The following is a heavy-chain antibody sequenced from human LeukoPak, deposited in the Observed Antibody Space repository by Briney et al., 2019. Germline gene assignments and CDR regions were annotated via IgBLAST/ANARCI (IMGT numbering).Heavy chain of an antibody. Sequence: SETLSLTCTVSGGSISSTSYYWGWIRQSPRKGLEWIGSIYYSGTTYYNPSLRSRVTISIDTSKTQFSLSLSSVTAADTAVYYCARGQFWSGYSIWGQGTLVTVSS. D-gene: IGHD3-3*02. CDR3: ARGQFWSGYSI. CDR1: GGSISSTSYY. V-gene: IGHV4-39*01. CDR2: IYYSGTT. J-gene: IGHJ4*02.